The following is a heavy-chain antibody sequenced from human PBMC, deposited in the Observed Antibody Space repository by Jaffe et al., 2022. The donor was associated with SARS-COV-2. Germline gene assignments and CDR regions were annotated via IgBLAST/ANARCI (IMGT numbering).Heavy chain of an antibody. CDR2: ISYDGSNK. CDR1: GFTFSSYG. Sequence: QVQLVESGGGVVQPGRSLRLSCAASGFTFSSYGMHWVRQAPGKGLEWVAVISYDGSNKYYADSVKGRFTISRDNSKNTLYLQMNSLRAEDTAVYYCAKEKEGGAAADYEGNWFDPWGQGTLVTVSS. J-gene: IGHJ5*02. CDR3: AKEKEGGAAADYEGNWFDP. V-gene: IGHV3-30*18. D-gene: IGHD6-13*01.